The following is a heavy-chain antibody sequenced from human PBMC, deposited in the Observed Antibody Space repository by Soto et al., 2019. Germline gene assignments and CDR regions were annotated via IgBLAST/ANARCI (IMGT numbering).Heavy chain of an antibody. V-gene: IGHV4-39*01. Sequence: SETLSLTCIVSGDSISSSSYSWAWIRQPPGKGLEWIGTIYYVVNTYYNPSLKSRVTISVDTSKNQFSLELTSVTAADTAVYYCGRHNYGSGSTYLDYWGQGTLVTVSS. CDR3: GRHNYGSGSTYLDY. CDR1: GDSISSSSYS. CDR2: IYYVVNT. D-gene: IGHD3-10*01. J-gene: IGHJ4*02.